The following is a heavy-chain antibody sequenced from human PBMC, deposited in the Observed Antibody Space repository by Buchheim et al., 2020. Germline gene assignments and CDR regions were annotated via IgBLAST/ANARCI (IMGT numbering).Heavy chain of an antibody. CDR2: IWDDGSYK. CDR3: ARKEEGRSLFDY. CDR1: GFTFSSYG. Sequence: QVQLVESGGGVVQPGRSLRLSCAASGFTFSSYGMHWVRQAPGKGLEWVAIIWDDGSYKYYADSVKGRFTISKDTSKNTLYLQMNSLRAEDTAVYYCARKEEGRSLFDYWGQGTL. V-gene: IGHV3-33*01. J-gene: IGHJ4*02.